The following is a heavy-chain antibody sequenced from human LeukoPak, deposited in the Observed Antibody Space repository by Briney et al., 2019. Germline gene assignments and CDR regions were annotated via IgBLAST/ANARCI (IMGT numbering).Heavy chain of an antibody. D-gene: IGHD4-17*01. CDR3: AKIGALTSVNFDY. Sequence: PSETLSLTCTVSGGSISSQYWSRIRQPPGKGLEWISSIRSDGGSTNYADSVKGRFTISRDNSKNTLDLQVNSLRVEDTAIYYCAKIGALTSVNFDYWGQGTLVTVSS. V-gene: IGHV3-23*01. J-gene: IGHJ4*02. CDR2: IRSDGGST. CDR1: GGSISSQY.